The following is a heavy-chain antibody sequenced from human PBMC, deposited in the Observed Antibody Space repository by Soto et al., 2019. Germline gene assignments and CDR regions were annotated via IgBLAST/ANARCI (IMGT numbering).Heavy chain of an antibody. CDR1: GFTFSDYA. D-gene: IGHD2-15*01. CDR2: ITGGGAYT. Sequence: EVQLLESGGGLAQPGGSLTLSCVASGFTFSDYAMSWVRQAPGKGLEWVSTITGGGAYTYSADSVEGRFTISRDNSKNTLYLQMKSLRAEDMAVYYCAKDAGDVRDWDCRGGSCSPDGMDVWGQGTTVTVSS. J-gene: IGHJ6*02. CDR3: AKDAGDVRDWDCRGGSCSPDGMDV. V-gene: IGHV3-23*01.